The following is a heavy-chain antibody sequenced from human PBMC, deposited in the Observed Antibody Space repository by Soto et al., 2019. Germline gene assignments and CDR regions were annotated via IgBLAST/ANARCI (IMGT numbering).Heavy chain of an antibody. J-gene: IGHJ6*02. V-gene: IGHV4-59*01. CDR3: AREDYYYGMDV. Sequence: SETLSLTCTVSGGSISSYYWSWIRQPPGKGLEWIGYIYYSGSTNYNPSLKSRVTISVDTSKNQFSLKLSSVTAADTAVYYCAREDYYYGMDVWGQGTTVTVSS. CDR1: GGSISSYY. CDR2: IYYSGST.